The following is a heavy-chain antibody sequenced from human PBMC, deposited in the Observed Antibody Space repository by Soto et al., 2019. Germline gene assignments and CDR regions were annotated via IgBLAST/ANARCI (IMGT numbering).Heavy chain of an antibody. V-gene: IGHV3-23*01. CDR1: GFTFSSYA. Sequence: EVQLLESGGGLVQPGGSLRLSCAASGFTFSSYAMSWVRQAPGKGLEWVSAISGSGGSTYYADSVKGRFTISRDNSKNTLYLQMNSLRAEDKAVYYCAKLPGSNYYYYYMDVWGKGTTVTVSS. CDR2: ISGSGGST. J-gene: IGHJ6*03. D-gene: IGHD3-9*01. CDR3: AKLPGSNYYYYYMDV.